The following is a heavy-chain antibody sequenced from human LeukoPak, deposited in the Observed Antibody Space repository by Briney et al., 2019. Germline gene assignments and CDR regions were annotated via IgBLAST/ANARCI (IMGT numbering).Heavy chain of an antibody. V-gene: IGHV1-2*02. D-gene: IGHD3-22*01. J-gene: IGHJ4*01. Sequence: GASVKVSCKASGYTFTGHYMHWVRQGPGQGPEWMGWISPKSGVTNYAQTFQGRVTMTRDTSISIVYMELSRLTLDDTAVYYCARALRYDDSSGYYAYWGQGTLVTVSS. CDR2: ISPKSGVT. CDR1: GYTFTGHY. CDR3: ARALRYDDSSGYYAY.